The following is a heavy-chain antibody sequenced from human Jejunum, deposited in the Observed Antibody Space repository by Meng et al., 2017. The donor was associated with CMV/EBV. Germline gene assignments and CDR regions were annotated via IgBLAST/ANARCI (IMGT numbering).Heavy chain of an antibody. CDR3: ARAPFNYYDSSGDPPDY. Sequence: NNDYYWGWLRPPPGKGLEWIGNIYYSGTTYYNPSLKSRVTQSVDTSKNQFSLKLSSVTAADTAVYYCARAPFNYYDSSGDPPDYWGQGTLVTVSS. D-gene: IGHD3-22*01. V-gene: IGHV4-39*07. CDR2: IYYSGTT. J-gene: IGHJ4*02. CDR1: NNDYY.